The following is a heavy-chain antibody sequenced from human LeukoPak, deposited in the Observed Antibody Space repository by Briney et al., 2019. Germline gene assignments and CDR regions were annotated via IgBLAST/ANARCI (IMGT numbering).Heavy chain of an antibody. CDR3: AKLRRYYYDSSGPTVDY. CDR1: TFTFTSYA. CDR2: ISGGGGSA. V-gene: IGHV3-23*01. J-gene: IGHJ4*02. D-gene: IGHD3-22*01. Sequence: GGSLRLSCAASTFTFTSYAMTWVRQAPGKGLEWVSAISGGGGSAYYADSVKGRFTISRDNSKNTLYLQMNNLRAEDTAVYYCAKLRRYYYDSSGPTVDYWGQGTLVTVSS.